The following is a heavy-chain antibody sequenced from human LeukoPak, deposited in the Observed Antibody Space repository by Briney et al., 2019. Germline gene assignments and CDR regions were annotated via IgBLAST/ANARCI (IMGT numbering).Heavy chain of an antibody. CDR2: ISGSGGST. Sequence: GGSLRFSCAASGFTFSSYAMSWVRQAPGKGLEWVSAISGSGGSTYYADSVKGRFTISRDNAKNSLYLQMNSLRAEDTAVYYCARDPGQLAHDAFDIWGQGTMVTVSS. CDR1: GFTFSSYA. J-gene: IGHJ3*02. V-gene: IGHV3-23*01. D-gene: IGHD6-13*01. CDR3: ARDPGQLAHDAFDI.